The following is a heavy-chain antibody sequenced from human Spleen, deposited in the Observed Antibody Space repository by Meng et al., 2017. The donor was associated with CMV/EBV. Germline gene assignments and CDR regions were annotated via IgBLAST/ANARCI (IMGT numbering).Heavy chain of an antibody. CDR1: GFTFSNYW. D-gene: IGHD3-16*01. V-gene: IGHV3-74*01. CDR2: ITRGVLTA. Sequence: RLSCAASGFTFSNYWMHWVRQAPGKGLVWVSHITRGVLTASYADSVKGRFTISRDDAKNILYLQMNSLRDDDTAVYYCARGAGGFDYWGQGTLVTVSS. J-gene: IGHJ4*02. CDR3: ARGAGGFDY.